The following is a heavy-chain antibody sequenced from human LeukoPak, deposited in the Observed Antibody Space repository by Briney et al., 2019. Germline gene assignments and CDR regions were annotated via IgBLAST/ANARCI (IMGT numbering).Heavy chain of an antibody. Sequence: PGGSLRLSCAASGFTFSSYWMHWVRQAPGKGLVWVSRINSDGSSTSYADSVKGRFTISRDNAKNTLYLQMNSLRDEDTAVYYCARGGNIVVVPAAIDMDVWGQGTTVTVSS. V-gene: IGHV3-74*01. CDR3: ARGGNIVVVPAAIDMDV. J-gene: IGHJ6*02. CDR1: GFTFSSYW. D-gene: IGHD2-2*01. CDR2: INSDGSST.